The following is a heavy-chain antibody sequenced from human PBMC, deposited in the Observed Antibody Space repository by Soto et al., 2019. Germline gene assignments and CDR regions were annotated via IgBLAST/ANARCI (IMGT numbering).Heavy chain of an antibody. J-gene: IGHJ6*02. CDR2: INPNSGGT. Sequence: ASVKVSCKASGYTFTGYYMHWVRQAPGQGLEWMGWINPNSGGTNYAQKFQGRVTMTRDTSISTAYMELSRLRSDDTAVYYCARAGVVVPAANFDYYYYGMDVWGRGTTVTVSS. CDR3: ARAGVVVPAANFDYYYYGMDV. CDR1: GYTFTGYY. D-gene: IGHD2-2*01. V-gene: IGHV1-2*02.